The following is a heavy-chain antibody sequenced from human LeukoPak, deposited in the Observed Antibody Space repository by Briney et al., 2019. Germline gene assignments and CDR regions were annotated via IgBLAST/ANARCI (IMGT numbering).Heavy chain of an antibody. CDR3: ASQRAPGYSSSWYSDDY. J-gene: IGHJ4*02. V-gene: IGHV1-46*01. CDR1: GYTFTSYY. D-gene: IGHD6-13*01. Sequence: GASMKVSCKASGYTFTSYYMHWARQAPGQGLEWMGIINPSGGSTSYAQKFQGRVTMTRDMSTSTVYMELSSLRSEDTAVYYCASQRAPGYSSSWYSDDYWGQGTLVTVSS. CDR2: INPSGGST.